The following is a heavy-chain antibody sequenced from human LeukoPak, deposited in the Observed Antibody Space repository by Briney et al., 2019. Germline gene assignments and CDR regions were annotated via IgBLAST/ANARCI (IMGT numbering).Heavy chain of an antibody. CDR3: ARSGELYFHLDY. CDR2: INAGTGNG. D-gene: IGHD3-10*01. V-gene: IGHV1-3*01. CDR1: GYTFTSYA. J-gene: IGHJ4*02. Sequence: ASVKVSSTTSGYTFTSYAIHWVRQAPGQRIERMGWINAGTGNGKNSPDFQGRITITRDTSASKAYMELTSLRSDDTAMYYCARSGELYFHLDYWGQGSLVSVSS.